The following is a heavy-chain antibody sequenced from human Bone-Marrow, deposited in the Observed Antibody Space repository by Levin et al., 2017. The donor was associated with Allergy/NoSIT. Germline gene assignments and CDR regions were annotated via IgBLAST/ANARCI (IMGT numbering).Heavy chain of an antibody. CDR1: GFTFSSYS. D-gene: IGHD3-22*01. V-gene: IGHV3-21*01. Sequence: PGGSLRLSCAASGFTFSSYSMNWVRQAPGKGLEWVSSISSSSSYIYYADSVKGRFTISRDNAKNSLYLQMNSLRAEDTAVYYCARAQTPTAVVVIYYGMDVWGQGTTVTVSS. J-gene: IGHJ6*02. CDR3: ARAQTPTAVVVIYYGMDV. CDR2: ISSSSSYI.